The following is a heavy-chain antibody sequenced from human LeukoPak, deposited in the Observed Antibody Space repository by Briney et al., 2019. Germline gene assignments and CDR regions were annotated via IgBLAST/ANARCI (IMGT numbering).Heavy chain of an antibody. V-gene: IGHV3-30*02. D-gene: IGHD1-7*01. Sequence: GGSLRLSCAASGFTFSSYGMHWVRQAPGKGMEWVAFIRSDGSNIYYADSVKGRFTISRDNSQNTLYLQMNSLKTEDTAVYYCAKFHITGTTPSYFDYWGQGALVTVSS. CDR1: GFTFSSYG. CDR3: AKFHITGTTPSYFDY. J-gene: IGHJ4*02. CDR2: IRSDGSNI.